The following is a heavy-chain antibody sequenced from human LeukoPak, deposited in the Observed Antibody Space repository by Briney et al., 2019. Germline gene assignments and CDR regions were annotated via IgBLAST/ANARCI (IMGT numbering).Heavy chain of an antibody. D-gene: IGHD3-16*01. Sequence: GASVKVSCKASGHTFNRYGLNWVRQAPGQGLEWMGWIGTYNGNTNLAQKFKGRVTMTTDTATSTAYMELKSLRLDDTAVYYCAKDRVGAPPGDWEYLGASNCFDIWGQGTMVSVSS. CDR1: GHTFNRYG. V-gene: IGHV1-18*01. CDR2: IGTYNGNT. J-gene: IGHJ3*02. CDR3: AKDRVGAPPGDWEYLGASNCFDI.